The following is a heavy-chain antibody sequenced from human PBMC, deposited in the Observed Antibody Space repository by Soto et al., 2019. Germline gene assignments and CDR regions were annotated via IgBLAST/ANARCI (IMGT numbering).Heavy chain of an antibody. V-gene: IGHV1-18*01. CDR1: GYTFTTYG. D-gene: IGHD2-2*01. CDR2: ISTDIGNT. J-gene: IGHJ4*02. Sequence: QVQLVQSGAEVKKPGASVKVSCKTSGYTFTTYGISWVRQAPGQGLEWMGWISTDIGNTNYAQKVQDRVTMTTDTSTSTAYMEPRSLRSDDTAVYYCARFNCISSSCYEGYFDYWGQGTLVTVSS. CDR3: ARFNCISSSCYEGYFDY.